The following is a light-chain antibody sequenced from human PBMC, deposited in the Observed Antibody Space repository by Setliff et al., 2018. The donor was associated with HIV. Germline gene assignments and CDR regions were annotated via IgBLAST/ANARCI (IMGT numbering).Light chain of an antibody. CDR3: SSYTNSYSYV. CDR1: SSDVGGYNY. J-gene: IGLJ1*01. V-gene: IGLV2-14*01. Sequence: QSALTQPASVSGSPGQSITMSCTGTSSDVGGYNYVSWYQHHPGKAPKLMIYEVTNRPSGVSSRFSGSKSGNTASLTIFGLQAEDEADYYCSSYTNSYSYVFGTGTKVTVL. CDR2: EVT.